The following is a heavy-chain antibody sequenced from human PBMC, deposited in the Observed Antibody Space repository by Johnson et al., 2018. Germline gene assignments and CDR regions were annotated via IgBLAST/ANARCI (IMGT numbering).Heavy chain of an antibody. CDR2: ISISGSTI. J-gene: IGHJ3*02. Sequence: VQLVESGGGVVQPGRSLRLSCAASGFSFSSYGMHWVRQAPGKGLEWVSYISISGSTIYYADSVKGRFTISRDNAKNSLYLQMNRLRAEDTAVYYCARVGRYYDSSGYPGGDAFDIWGQGTKVTVSS. CDR1: GFSFSSYG. D-gene: IGHD3-22*01. V-gene: IGHV3-48*04. CDR3: ARVGRYYDSSGYPGGDAFDI.